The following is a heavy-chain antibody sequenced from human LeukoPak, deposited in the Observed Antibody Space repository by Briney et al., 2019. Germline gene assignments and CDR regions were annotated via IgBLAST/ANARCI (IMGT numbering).Heavy chain of an antibody. D-gene: IGHD3-3*01. V-gene: IGHV3-33*01. CDR2: IWYDGSNK. CDR1: GFTFSSYG. Sequence: GRSLRLSCAASGFTFSSYGMHWVRQAPGKGLEWVAVIWYDGSNKYYADSVKGRFTISRDNSKNTLYLQMSSLRAEDTAVYYCARELRFLEWLLPSNYGMDVWGQGTTVTVSS. J-gene: IGHJ6*02. CDR3: ARELRFLEWLLPSNYGMDV.